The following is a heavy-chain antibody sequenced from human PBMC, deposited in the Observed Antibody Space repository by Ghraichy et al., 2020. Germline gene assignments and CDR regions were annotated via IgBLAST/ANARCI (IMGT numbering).Heavy chain of an antibody. Sequence: SETLSLTCAVYGGTFSDYYWSWIRQPPGKGLEWIGEINHSGSTNYNPYLKSRVTISVDTSKNQFSLKLRSVTAADTAVYYCARDTYLSWIENSFDPWGQGTLVTVSS. D-gene: IGHD5-12*01. CDR2: INHSGST. CDR3: ARDTYLSWIENSFDP. J-gene: IGHJ5*02. V-gene: IGHV4-34*01. CDR1: GGTFSDYY.